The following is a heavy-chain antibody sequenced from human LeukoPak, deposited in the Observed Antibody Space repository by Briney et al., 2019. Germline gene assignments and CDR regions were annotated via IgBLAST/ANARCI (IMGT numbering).Heavy chain of an antibody. Sequence: GESLKISFKGSGYSFTSYWIGWVRPMPGKGVEWMGIIYPGDSDTRYSPSFQGQVTISAEKSITTAYLQWSSLKASDTAMYYCASAYCGGDCYSAAFDIWGQGTMVTVSS. D-gene: IGHD2-21*01. CDR3: ASAYCGGDCYSAAFDI. J-gene: IGHJ3*02. CDR2: IYPGDSDT. CDR1: GYSFTSYW. V-gene: IGHV5-51*01.